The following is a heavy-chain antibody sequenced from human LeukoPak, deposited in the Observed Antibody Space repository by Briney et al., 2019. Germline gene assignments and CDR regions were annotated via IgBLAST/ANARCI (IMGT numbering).Heavy chain of an antibody. D-gene: IGHD4-17*01. CDR2: IRSKANSYAT. V-gene: IGHV3-73*01. CDR3: IYGPFDY. Sequence: GGSLRLSCAASGFTFSGSAMHWVRQASGKGLEWVGRIRSKANSYATAYAASVKGRFTISRDDSKNTAYLQMNSLKTVDTAVYYCIYGPFDYWGQGTLVTVSS. J-gene: IGHJ4*02. CDR1: GFTFSGSA.